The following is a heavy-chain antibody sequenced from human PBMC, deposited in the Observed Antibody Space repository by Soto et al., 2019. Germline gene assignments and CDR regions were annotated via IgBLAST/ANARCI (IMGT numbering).Heavy chain of an antibody. D-gene: IGHD3-3*01. CDR1: GYTFTSYG. J-gene: IGHJ6*02. Sequence: QVQLVQSGAEVKKPGASVKVSCKASGYTFTSYGISWVRQAPGQGLEWMGWISAYNGNTNYAQKLQGRVTMTTDTPTSTAYMELRSLRSDDTAVYYCAREGSGYGVFGSAQTPYYYGMDVWGQGTTVTVSS. CDR3: AREGSGYGVFGSAQTPYYYGMDV. CDR2: ISAYNGNT. V-gene: IGHV1-18*01.